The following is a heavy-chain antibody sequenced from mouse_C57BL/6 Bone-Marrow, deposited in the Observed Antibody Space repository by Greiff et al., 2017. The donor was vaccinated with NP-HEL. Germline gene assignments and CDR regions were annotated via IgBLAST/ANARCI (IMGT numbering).Heavy chain of an antibody. CDR1: GFTFSDYY. Sequence: EVQRVESEGGLVQPGSSMKLSCTASGFTFSDYYMAWVRQVPEKGLEWVANINYDGSSTYYLDSLKSRFIISRDNAKNILYLQMSSLKSEDTATYYCARDGFYYYGSSLNFDYWGQGTTLTVSS. CDR2: INYDGSST. J-gene: IGHJ2*01. D-gene: IGHD1-1*01. CDR3: ARDGFYYYGSSLNFDY. V-gene: IGHV5-16*01.